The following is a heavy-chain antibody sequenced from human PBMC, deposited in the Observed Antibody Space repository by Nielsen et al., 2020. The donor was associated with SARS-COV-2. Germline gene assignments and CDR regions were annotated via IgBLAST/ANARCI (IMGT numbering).Heavy chain of an antibody. V-gene: IGHV1-69*04. Sequence: SVKVSCKASGGTLSSYGISWVRQAPGQGLEWMGRIIPILDIVNYAQKFQGRVTITADKSTATAYMELSSLRSEDTAVYYCARDYRLVVHDVFDMWGQGTMVTVSS. CDR1: GGTLSSYG. CDR2: IIPILDIV. D-gene: IGHD3-22*01. CDR3: ARDYRLVVHDVFDM. J-gene: IGHJ3*02.